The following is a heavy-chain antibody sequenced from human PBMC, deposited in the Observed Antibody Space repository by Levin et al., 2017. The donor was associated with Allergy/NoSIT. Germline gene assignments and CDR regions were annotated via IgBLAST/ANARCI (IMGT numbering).Heavy chain of an antibody. CDR3: AKSLTWQWLVLRGMGAFDI. CDR2: ISGSGGST. CDR1: GFTFSSYA. V-gene: IGHV3-23*01. J-gene: IGHJ3*02. Sequence: GGSLRLSCAASGFTFSSYAMSWVRQAPGKGLEWVSAISGSGGSTYYADSVKGRFTISRDNSKNTLYLQMNSLRAEDTAVYYCAKSLTWQWLVLRGMGAFDIWGQGTMVTVSS. D-gene: IGHD6-19*01.